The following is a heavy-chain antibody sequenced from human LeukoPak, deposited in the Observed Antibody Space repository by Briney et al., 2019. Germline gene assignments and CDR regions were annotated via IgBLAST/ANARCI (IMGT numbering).Heavy chain of an antibody. Sequence: PSETLSLTCAAYGGSFSAYYWSWIRQPPGKGLEWIGYIYYSGSTNYNPSLKSRVTISVDTSKNQFSLKLSSVTAADTAVYYCAGDSSSSIYFDYWGQGTLVTVSS. CDR1: GGSFSAYY. V-gene: IGHV4-59*01. D-gene: IGHD6-6*01. CDR3: AGDSSSSIYFDY. CDR2: IYYSGST. J-gene: IGHJ4*02.